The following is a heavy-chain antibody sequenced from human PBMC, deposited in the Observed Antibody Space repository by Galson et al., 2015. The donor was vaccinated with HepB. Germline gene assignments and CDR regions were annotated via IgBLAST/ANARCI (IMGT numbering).Heavy chain of an antibody. CDR1: GGTFSSYA. Sequence: SVKVSCKASGGTFSSYAISWVRQAPGQGLEWMGRIIPILGIANYAQKFQGRVTITADKSTSTAYMELSSLRSEDAAVYYCATGDPDAFDIWGQGTMVTVAS. CDR3: ATGDPDAFDI. V-gene: IGHV1-69*04. CDR2: IIPILGIA. J-gene: IGHJ3*02.